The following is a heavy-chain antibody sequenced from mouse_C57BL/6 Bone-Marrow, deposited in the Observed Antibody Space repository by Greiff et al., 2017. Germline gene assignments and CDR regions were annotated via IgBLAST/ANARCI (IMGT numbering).Heavy chain of an antibody. CDR2: IDPSDSYT. Sequence: QVQLQQPGAELVRPGTSVKLSCKASGYTFTSYWMHWVKQRPGQGLEWIGVIDPSDSYTNYNQKFKGKATLTVDTSSSTAYMQLSSLTSEDSAVYYCATSTMITTGYYYAMDYWGQGTSVTVSS. CDR1: GYTFTSYW. D-gene: IGHD2-4*01. J-gene: IGHJ4*01. V-gene: IGHV1-59*01. CDR3: ATSTMITTGYYYAMDY.